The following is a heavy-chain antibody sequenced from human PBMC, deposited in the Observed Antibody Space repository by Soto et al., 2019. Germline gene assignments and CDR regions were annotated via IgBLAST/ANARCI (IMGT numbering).Heavy chain of an antibody. CDR1: GFTFSSYA. Sequence: EVQLLESGGGLVQPGGSLRLSCAASGFTFSSYAMSWVRQAPGKGLEWISAVSGSGGSTYYADSVKGRFTISRDNSKDTLYLQMNNLRAEDTAVYYCAKPPDYNWNDYWGQGTXVTXSX. CDR3: AKPPDYNWNDY. CDR2: VSGSGGST. V-gene: IGHV3-23*01. D-gene: IGHD1-20*01. J-gene: IGHJ4*02.